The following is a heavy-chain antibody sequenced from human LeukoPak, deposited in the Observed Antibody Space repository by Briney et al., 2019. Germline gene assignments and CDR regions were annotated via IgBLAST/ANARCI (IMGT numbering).Heavy chain of an antibody. CDR3: AKSGGLVVVTAIPWIWFDP. J-gene: IGHJ5*02. V-gene: IGHV3-23*01. D-gene: IGHD2-21*02. CDR1: GFTFSSYA. Sequence: SGGSLRLSCAASGFTFSSYAMSWVRQAPGKGLEWVSAISGSGGSTYYADSVKGRFTISRDNSKNTLYLQMNSLRAEDTAVYYCAKSGGLVVVTAIPWIWFDPWGQGTLVTASS. CDR2: ISGSGGST.